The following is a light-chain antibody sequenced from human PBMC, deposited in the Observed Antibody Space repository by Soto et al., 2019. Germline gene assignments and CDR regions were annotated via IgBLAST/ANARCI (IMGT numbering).Light chain of an antibody. J-gene: IGLJ1*01. Sequence: QSALTQPASVSGSPGQSITISCTGTSSDVGAYNLVSWYQHHPGRAPKLMIYEDTKRPSGISTRFSGSKSGNTASLTISGLHGEDEADYYCCSHAVGTTYVFGPGTKLTVL. CDR3: CSHAVGTTYV. CDR2: EDT. V-gene: IGLV2-23*01. CDR1: SSDVGAYNL.